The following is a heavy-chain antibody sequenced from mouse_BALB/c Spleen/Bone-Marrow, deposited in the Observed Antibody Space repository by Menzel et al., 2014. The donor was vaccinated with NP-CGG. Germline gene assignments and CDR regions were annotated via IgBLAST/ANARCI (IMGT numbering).Heavy chain of an antibody. CDR2: IYPGDGDT. J-gene: IGHJ2*01. D-gene: IGHD1-1*01. CDR3: AREGSSPYYFDY. V-gene: IGHV1-87*01. CDR1: GYTFXSYW. Sequence: VKLMESGAELARPGASVRLSCKASGYTFXSYWMQWVKQRPGQGLEWIGAIYPGDGDTRYTQKFKGKATLTADKSSSTAYMQLSSLASEDSAVYYCAREGSSPYYFDYWGQGTTPTVSS.